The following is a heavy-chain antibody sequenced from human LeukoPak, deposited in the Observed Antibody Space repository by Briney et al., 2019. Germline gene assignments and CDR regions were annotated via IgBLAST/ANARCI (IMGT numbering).Heavy chain of an antibody. Sequence: PSETLSLTCTVSGDSISSSSYYWGWIRQPPGKGLEWIGSIYYSGSTYYNPSLKSRVTISVDTSKNQFSLKLSSVTAADTAVYYCARVNRVRVPGGAGYYYYMEVWGKGTTVTVSS. J-gene: IGHJ6*03. CDR3: ARVNRVRVPGGAGYYYYMEV. V-gene: IGHV4-39*07. CDR1: GDSISSSSYY. CDR2: IYYSGST. D-gene: IGHD2-8*02.